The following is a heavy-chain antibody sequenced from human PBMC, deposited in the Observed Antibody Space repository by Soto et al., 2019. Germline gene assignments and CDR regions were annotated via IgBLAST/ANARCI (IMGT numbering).Heavy chain of an antibody. J-gene: IGHJ5*02. CDR3: ARDEGTNWNNWFDP. D-gene: IGHD1-1*01. CDR2: TLYRSKWYN. CDR1: GDSVSSNIAA. Sequence: SQTLSLTGVISGDSVSSNIAAWTWIRQSPSRGLEWLGRTLYRSKWYNDYAASVKGRITINVDTSKNQFSLHLNSVTPEDTAVYYCARDEGTNWNNWFDPWGLGTLVTVSS. V-gene: IGHV6-1*01.